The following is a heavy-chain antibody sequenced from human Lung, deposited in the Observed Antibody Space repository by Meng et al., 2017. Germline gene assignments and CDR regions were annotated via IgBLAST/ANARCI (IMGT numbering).Heavy chain of an antibody. D-gene: IGHD3-16*01. CDR1: GGSIRSTSNY. Sequence: QVQLQESGPGLVKPSETLSLTCTVSGGSIRSTSNYWDWIRQPPGTRLEWIGSIYYSGATYYNPSLKSRVTMSVDTSKNQFSLRLSSVTAADTAVYFCARRVHDGRHYHYFDYWGQGAPVTVSS. J-gene: IGHJ4*02. CDR2: IYYSGAT. V-gene: IGHV4-39*01. CDR3: ARRVHDGRHYHYFDY.